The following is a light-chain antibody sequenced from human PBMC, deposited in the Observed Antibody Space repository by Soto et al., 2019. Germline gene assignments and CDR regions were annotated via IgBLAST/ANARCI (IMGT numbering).Light chain of an antibody. CDR3: QQSYIAPWT. V-gene: IGKV1-39*01. Sequence: DIQMTQSPSSLSASVGDRVSITCRASQSISTYLNWYQQKPGKVPRLLIYAASSLQSGVPSRFSGSGSGTDLTLTISSLQPEDFATYYCQQSYIAPWTFGQGTKV. CDR1: QSISTY. CDR2: AAS. J-gene: IGKJ1*01.